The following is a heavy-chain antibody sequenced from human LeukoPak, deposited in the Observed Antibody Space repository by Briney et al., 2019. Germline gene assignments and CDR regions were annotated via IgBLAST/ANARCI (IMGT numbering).Heavy chain of an antibody. Sequence: SETLSLTCTVSGGSISSSSYYWSWIRQPAGRGLEWIGRIYTSGTTHYNPSLKSRVTMSVDTSKNQFSLNLSSVTAADTAVYYCARFSSIAAAFDYWGLGTLVTVSS. CDR1: GGSISSSSYY. V-gene: IGHV4-61*02. J-gene: IGHJ4*02. CDR3: ARFSSIAAAFDY. CDR2: IYTSGTT. D-gene: IGHD6-13*01.